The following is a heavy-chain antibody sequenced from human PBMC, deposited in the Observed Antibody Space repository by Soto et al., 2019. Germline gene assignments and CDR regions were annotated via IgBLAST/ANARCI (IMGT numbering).Heavy chain of an antibody. V-gene: IGHV1-18*01. CDR2: ISAYNGNT. J-gene: IGHJ4*02. D-gene: IGHD3-22*01. CDR3: ARDRYYYDSSGSSGY. Sequence: QVQLVQSGAEVKKPGASVKVSCKASGYTFTSYGISWVRQAPGQGLEWMGWISAYNGNTNYAQKLRGRVTMTTDTSTSTAYMELRSLRSDDTAVYYCARDRYYYDSSGSSGYWGQGTLVTVSS. CDR1: GYTFTSYG.